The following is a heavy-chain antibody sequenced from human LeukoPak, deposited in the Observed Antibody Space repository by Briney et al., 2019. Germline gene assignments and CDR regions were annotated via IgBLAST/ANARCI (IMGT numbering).Heavy chain of an antibody. CDR3: ARDGCSGGSCYPRLDY. Sequence: PGGSLRLSCAASGFTFSSYSMNWVRQAPGKGLEWIGSIYYSGSTYYNPSLKSRVTISVDTSKNQFSLKLSSVTAADTAVYYCARDGCSGGSCYPRLDYWGQGTLVTVSS. J-gene: IGHJ4*02. V-gene: IGHV4-39*07. D-gene: IGHD2-15*01. CDR1: GFTFSSYS. CDR2: IYYSGST.